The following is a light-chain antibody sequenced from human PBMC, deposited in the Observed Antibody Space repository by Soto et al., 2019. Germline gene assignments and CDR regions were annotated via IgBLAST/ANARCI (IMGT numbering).Light chain of an antibody. V-gene: IGLV2-14*01. CDR3: SSYTSSRTHVV. CDR1: SSDVGGYNY. CDR2: EVS. Sequence: QSVLTQPASVSGSPGQSITISCTGTSSDVGGYNYVSWYQQHPGKAPKLMIYEVSNRPSGVSNRFSGSKSGNTASLTISGLQADDEADYYCSSYTSSRTHVVFGGGTKLTVL. J-gene: IGLJ2*01.